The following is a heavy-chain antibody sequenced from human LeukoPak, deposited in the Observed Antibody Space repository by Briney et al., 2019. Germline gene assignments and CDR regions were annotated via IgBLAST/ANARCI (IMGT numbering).Heavy chain of an antibody. J-gene: IGHJ4*02. V-gene: IGHV4-39*07. CDR1: GGSISSSSYY. D-gene: IGHD2-2*01. CDR2: IYYSGST. Sequence: PSETLSLTCTVSGGSISSSSYYWGWIRQPPGKGLEWIGSIYYSGSTYYNPSLKSRVTISVDTSKNQFSLKLSSVTAADTAVYYCARGELIPAAAIRTFDYWGQGTLVTVSS. CDR3: ARGELIPAAAIRTFDY.